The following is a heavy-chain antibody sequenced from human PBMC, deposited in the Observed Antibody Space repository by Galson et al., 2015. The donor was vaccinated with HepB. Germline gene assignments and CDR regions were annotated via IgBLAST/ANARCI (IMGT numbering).Heavy chain of an antibody. V-gene: IGHV3-53*01. Sequence: SLRLSCAASGFSVSSKYMNWVRQTPGKGLEWVSVLYADGSAYHADSVRGRFNIARDNARNSVHLQMNSLTAEDTAVYYCARDGHYSDNSGFYPDYWGQGILVTVSS. CDR3: ARDGHYSDNSGFYPDY. D-gene: IGHD3-22*01. CDR1: GFSVSSKY. J-gene: IGHJ4*02. CDR2: LYADGSA.